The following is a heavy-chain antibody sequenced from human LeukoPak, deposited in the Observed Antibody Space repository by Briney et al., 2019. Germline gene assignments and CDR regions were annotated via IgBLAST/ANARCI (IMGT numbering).Heavy chain of an antibody. CDR3: ARVGYCSSTSCYTRGFTFDI. V-gene: IGHV1-2*02. D-gene: IGHD2-2*02. J-gene: IGHJ3*02. CDR1: GYTFTGHY. CDR2: INPNSGGT. Sequence: ASVKVSCKASGYTFTGHYIHWVRQAPGQGLEWMGWINPNSGGTKYAQKFQGRVTMTRDTSINTAYMELSSLISDDTAVYYCARVGYCSSTSCYTRGFTFDIWGQGTMVTVSS.